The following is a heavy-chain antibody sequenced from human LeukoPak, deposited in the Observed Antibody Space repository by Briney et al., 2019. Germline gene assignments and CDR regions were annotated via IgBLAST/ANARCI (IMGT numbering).Heavy chain of an antibody. CDR3: AKDSGPMVRGAPHY. CDR2: IRYDGSNE. V-gene: IGHV3-30*02. Sequence: PGGSLRLSCAASGFTFSSYGMHWVRQAPGKGLEWVAFIRYDGSNEYYADSVKGRFTISRDNSKNTLYLQMNSLRAEDTAVYYCAKDSGPMVRGAPHYWGQGTLVTVSS. D-gene: IGHD3-10*01. J-gene: IGHJ4*02. CDR1: GFTFSSYG.